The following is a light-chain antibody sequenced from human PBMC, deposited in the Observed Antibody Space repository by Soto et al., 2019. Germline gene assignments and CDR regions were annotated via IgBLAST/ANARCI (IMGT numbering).Light chain of an antibody. CDR3: QQYNNWPPLP. J-gene: IGKJ1*01. V-gene: IGKV3-15*01. CDR2: GAS. CDR1: QSVSSN. Sequence: EIVMTQSPATLSVSPGERATLSCRASQSVSSNLAWYQQKPDQAPRLLIYGASTRATGIPARFSGSGSGTEFTLTISSLQSEDFAVYYCQQYNNWPPLPFGQGTKVEIK.